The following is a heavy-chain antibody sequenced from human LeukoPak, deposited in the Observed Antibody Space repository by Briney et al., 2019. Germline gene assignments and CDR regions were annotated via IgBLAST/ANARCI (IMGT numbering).Heavy chain of an antibody. Sequence: SETLSLTCTVPGGSISSYYWSWIRQPPGKGLEWIGYIYYSGSTNYNPSLKSRVTISVDTSKNQFSLKLSSVTAADTAVYYCARDYSNLNYYYYYMDVWGKGTTVTVSS. CDR1: GGSISSYY. CDR3: ARDYSNLNYYYYYMDV. V-gene: IGHV4-59*01. J-gene: IGHJ6*03. D-gene: IGHD4-11*01. CDR2: IYYSGST.